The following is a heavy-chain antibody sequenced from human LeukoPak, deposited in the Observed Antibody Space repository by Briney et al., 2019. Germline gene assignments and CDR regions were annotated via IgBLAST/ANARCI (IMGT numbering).Heavy chain of an antibody. D-gene: IGHD4-17*01. CDR1: GGSISSYY. V-gene: IGHV4-59*12. J-gene: IGHJ4*02. CDR2: IYHSGST. CDR3: ARGGPGESVGY. Sequence: SETLSLTCTVSGGSISSYYWSWIRQPPGKGLEWIGYIYHSGSTYYNPSLKSRVTISVDRSKNQFSLKLSSVTAADTAVYYCARGGPGESVGYWGQGTLVTVSS.